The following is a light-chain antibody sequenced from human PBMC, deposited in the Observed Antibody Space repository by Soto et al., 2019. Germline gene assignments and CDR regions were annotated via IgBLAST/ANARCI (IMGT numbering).Light chain of an antibody. CDR2: EVS. J-gene: IGLJ1*01. CDR3: SSYTSSSTRV. CDR1: SSDVGGYNY. Sequence: QSALTQPASVSGSPGQSITISCTGTSSDVGGYNYVSWFQHHPGKAPKLVIYEVSNRPSGVSNRFSGSKSGNTASLTISDLQAEDEADYYCSSYTSSSTRVFGTGTKVTVL. V-gene: IGLV2-14*01.